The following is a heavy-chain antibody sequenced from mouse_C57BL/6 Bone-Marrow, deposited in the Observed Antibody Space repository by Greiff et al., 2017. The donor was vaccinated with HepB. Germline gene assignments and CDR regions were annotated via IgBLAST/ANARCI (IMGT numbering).Heavy chain of an antibody. Sequence: EVHLVESGEGLVKPGGSLKLSCAASGFTFSSYAMSWVRQTPEKRLEWVAYISSGGDYIYYADTVKGRFTISRDNARNTLYLQMSSLKSEDTAMYYCTRIPGLRHYFDYWGQGTTLTVSS. CDR2: ISSGGDYI. J-gene: IGHJ2*01. D-gene: IGHD2-4*01. CDR3: TRIPGLRHYFDY. CDR1: GFTFSSYA. V-gene: IGHV5-9-1*02.